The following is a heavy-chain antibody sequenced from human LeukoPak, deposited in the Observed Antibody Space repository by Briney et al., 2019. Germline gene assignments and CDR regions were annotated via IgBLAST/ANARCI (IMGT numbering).Heavy chain of an antibody. CDR1: GFTFSSYA. J-gene: IGHJ5*02. D-gene: IGHD6-19*01. V-gene: IGHV3-23*01. CDR2: ISGSGGST. Sequence: GGSLRLSCAASGFTFSSYAMSWVRQAPGKGLEWVSAISGSGGSTYYADSAKGRFTISRDNSKNTLYLQMNSLRAEDTAVYYCAKYPANSSGFPWGQGTLVTVSS. CDR3: AKYPANSSGFP.